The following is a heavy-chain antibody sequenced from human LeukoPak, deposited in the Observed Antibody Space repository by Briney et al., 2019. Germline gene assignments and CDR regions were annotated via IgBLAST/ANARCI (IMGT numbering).Heavy chain of an antibody. J-gene: IGHJ3*02. V-gene: IGHV3-21*04. D-gene: IGHD3-22*01. Sequence: GGSLRLSCAASGFTFSSYRMNWVRQAPGKGLEGVSSISSSSSYIYYADSVKGRFTISRDNAKNSLHLQMNSLRAEDTAVYYCARIDSSGYDAFDIWGQGTMVTVSS. CDR1: GFTFSSYR. CDR3: ARIDSSGYDAFDI. CDR2: ISSSSSYI.